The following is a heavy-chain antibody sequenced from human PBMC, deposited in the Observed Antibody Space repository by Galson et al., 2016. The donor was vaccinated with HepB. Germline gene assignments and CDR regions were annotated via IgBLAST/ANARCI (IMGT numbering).Heavy chain of an antibody. V-gene: IGHV1-69*13. J-gene: IGHJ5*01. CDR2: FIPMFGTT. CDR1: GGTFTNYA. CDR3: ASRGYTSAWRKNWFDS. D-gene: IGHD6-19*01. Sequence: SVKVSCKASGGTFTNYAFNWVRQAPGQGLEWMGGFIPMFGTTDYAQRFQGRVTIRADESTSTVYMELGSLTSEDTAVYYCASRGYTSAWRKNWFDSWGQGTLVTVSS.